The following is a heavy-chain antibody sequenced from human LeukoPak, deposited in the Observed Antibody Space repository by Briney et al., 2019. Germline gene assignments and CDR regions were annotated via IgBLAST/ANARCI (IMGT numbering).Heavy chain of an antibody. V-gene: IGHV3-9*03. CDR1: GFIFSSYS. J-gene: IGHJ3*02. Sequence: PGGSLRLSCAASGFIFSSYSMHWVRQAPGKGLEWVSGITWNSAGIDYADSVKGRFTISRDNAKNSLYLQMNSLRAEDMALYYCAKDRLSGFDAFDIWGQGTMVTVSS. D-gene: IGHD6-25*01. CDR2: ITWNSAGI. CDR3: AKDRLSGFDAFDI.